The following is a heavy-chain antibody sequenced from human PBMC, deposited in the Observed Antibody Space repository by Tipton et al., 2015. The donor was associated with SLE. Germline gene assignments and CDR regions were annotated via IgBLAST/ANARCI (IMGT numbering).Heavy chain of an antibody. CDR2: IYTSGST. CDR1: GGSISSYY. D-gene: IGHD6-13*01. Sequence: TLSLTCTVSGGSISSYYWGWIRQPAGTGLEWIGRIYTSGSTNYNPPLKSRVTMSVDTSKDQFSLNLTSVTAADTALYYCAGSWDDNEGWYFDLWGRGTLVTVSS. V-gene: IGHV4-4*07. J-gene: IGHJ2*01. CDR3: AGSWDDNEGWYFDL.